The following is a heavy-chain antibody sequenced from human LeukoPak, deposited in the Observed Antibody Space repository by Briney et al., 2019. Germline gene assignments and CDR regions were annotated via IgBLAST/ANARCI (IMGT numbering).Heavy chain of an antibody. Sequence: SETLSLTCAVSGGSISSGGYSWSWVRQPPGKGLEWIGYIYHSGSTYYNPSLKSQVTISVDRSKNQFSLKLSSVTAADTAVYYCARAPLNVVRGVISWFDPWGQGTLVTVSS. V-gene: IGHV4-30-2*01. J-gene: IGHJ5*02. CDR3: ARAPLNVVRGVISWFDP. CDR2: IYHSGST. CDR1: GGSISSGGYS. D-gene: IGHD3-10*01.